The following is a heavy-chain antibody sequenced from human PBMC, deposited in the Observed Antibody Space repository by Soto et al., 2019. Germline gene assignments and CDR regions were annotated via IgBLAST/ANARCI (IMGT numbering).Heavy chain of an antibody. D-gene: IGHD6-6*01. CDR2: IYYSGST. CDR1: GGSVSSGSYY. CDR3: ARGRTARNWFDP. Sequence: SETLSLTCTVSGGSVSSGSYYWSWIRQPPGKGLEWIGYIYYSGSTNYSPSLRSRVTISVDTSKNQFSLKLSSVTAADTAVYYCARGRTARNWFDPWGQGTLVTVYS. J-gene: IGHJ5*02. V-gene: IGHV4-61*01.